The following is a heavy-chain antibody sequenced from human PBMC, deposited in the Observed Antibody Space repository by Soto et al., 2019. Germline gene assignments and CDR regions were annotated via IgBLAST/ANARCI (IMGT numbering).Heavy chain of an antibody. V-gene: IGHV3-7*01. CDR3: ARDYWSYVRGWYYYGMDV. CDR1: GFTFSSYW. J-gene: IGHJ6*02. Sequence: GGSLRLSCAASGFTFSSYWMSWVRQAPGKGLEWVANIKQDGSEKYYVDSVKGRFTISRDNAKNSLYLQMNSLRAEDTAVYYCARDYWSYVRGWYYYGMDVWGQGTTVTVSS. D-gene: IGHD1-26*01. CDR2: IKQDGSEK.